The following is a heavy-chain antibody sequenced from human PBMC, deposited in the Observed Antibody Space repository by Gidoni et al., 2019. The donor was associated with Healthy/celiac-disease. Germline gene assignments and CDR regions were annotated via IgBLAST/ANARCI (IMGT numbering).Heavy chain of an antibody. D-gene: IGHD4-17*01. CDR2: IYYSGST. V-gene: IGHV4-31*03. CDR3: ARVGTTVVTGAFDI. CDR1: GHSISSGGYY. Sequence: QVQLQESGPGLAKPSQTLSLTCTVSGHSISSGGYYWSWIPQHPGKCLEWIVYIYYSGSTYYNPSLKSRVTISVDTSKNQFSLKLSSVTAADTAVYYCARVGTTVVTGAFDIWGQGTMVTVSS. J-gene: IGHJ3*02.